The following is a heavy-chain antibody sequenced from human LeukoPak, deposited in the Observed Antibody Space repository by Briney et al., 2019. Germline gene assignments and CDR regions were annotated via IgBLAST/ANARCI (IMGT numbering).Heavy chain of an antibody. CDR2: INPNSGGT. V-gene: IGHV1-2*02. CDR1: GYTFTGYY. CDR3: ARGGLDYYDSSGYYFFDY. D-gene: IGHD3-22*01. J-gene: IGHJ4*02. Sequence: GASVKVSCKASGYTFTGYYMHWVRQAPGQGLEWMGWINPNSGGTNYAQKFQGRVTMTRDTSISTAYMELSRLRSDDTAVYYCARGGLDYYDSSGYYFFDYWGQGTLATVSS.